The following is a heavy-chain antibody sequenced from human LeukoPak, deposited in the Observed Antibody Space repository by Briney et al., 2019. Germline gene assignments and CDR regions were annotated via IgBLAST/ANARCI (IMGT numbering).Heavy chain of an antibody. CDR3: ARAHILPGYRGVNWFDP. D-gene: IGHD3-9*01. CDR1: GGSISSYY. CDR2: IYTSGST. J-gene: IGHJ5*02. Sequence: SETLSLTCTVSGGSISSYYWSWIRQPAGKGLEWIGRIYTSGSTNYNPSLKSRVTMSVDTSKNQFSLKLSSVTAADTAVYYCARAHILPGYRGVNWFDPWGQGTLVTVSS. V-gene: IGHV4-4*07.